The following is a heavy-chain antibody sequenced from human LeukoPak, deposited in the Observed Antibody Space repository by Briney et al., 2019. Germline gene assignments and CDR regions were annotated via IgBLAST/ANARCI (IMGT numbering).Heavy chain of an antibody. CDR2: ISGSGDNT. CDR1: GFTVSTDH. D-gene: IGHD6-19*01. CDR3: ARDSSGWSKNY. V-gene: IGHV3-23*01. Sequence: PGGSLRLSCAASGFTVSTDHMTWVRQAPGKGLQWVSAISGSGDNTYYDDSVKGRFTISRDNSKNMMYLQMNSLRAEDTAVYYCARDSSGWSKNYWGQGTLVTVAS. J-gene: IGHJ4*02.